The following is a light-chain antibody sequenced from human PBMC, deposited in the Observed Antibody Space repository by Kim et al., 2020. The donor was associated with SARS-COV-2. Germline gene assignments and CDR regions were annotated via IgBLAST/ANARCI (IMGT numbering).Light chain of an antibody. Sequence: EIAMPQSPVTLSVSPGERATLSCRASQSVSNNVAWYQHKTGQAPRLLIYAAATRATGIPARFSGSGSGTEFTLTISSLQSEDFAVYFCQQYNNWPRTFGPGTKVDIK. CDR1: QSVSNN. CDR2: AAA. CDR3: QQYNNWPRT. J-gene: IGKJ1*01. V-gene: IGKV3-15*01.